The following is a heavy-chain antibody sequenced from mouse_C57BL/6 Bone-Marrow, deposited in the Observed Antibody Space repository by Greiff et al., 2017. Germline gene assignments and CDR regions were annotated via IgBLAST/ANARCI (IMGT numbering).Heavy chain of an antibody. V-gene: IGHV1-18*01. Sequence: VQPKESGPELVKPGASVKIPCKASGYTFTDYNMDWVKQSHGKSLEWIGDINPNNGGTIYNQKFKGKATLTVDKSSSTAYMELRSLPSEDTAVYYCARGYGSRGAHAMDYWGQGTSVTVSS. CDR2: INPNNGGT. CDR3: ARGYGSRGAHAMDY. D-gene: IGHD1-1*01. CDR1: GYTFTDYN. J-gene: IGHJ4*01.